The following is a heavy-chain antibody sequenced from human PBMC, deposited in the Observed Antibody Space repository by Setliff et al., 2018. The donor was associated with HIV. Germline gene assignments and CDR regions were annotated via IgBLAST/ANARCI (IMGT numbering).Heavy chain of an antibody. CDR1: GLTFSSYW. CDR2: IKQDGSEK. CDR3: ARDPYYYDSSGYGPRAFDI. V-gene: IGHV3-7*01. Sequence: SGGSLRLSCAASGLTFSSYWMSWVRQAPGKGLEWVANIKQDGSEKYYVDSVKGRFTISRDNAKNSLYLQMNSLRAEDTAVYYCARDPYYYDSSGYGPRAFDIWGQGTMVTVSS. D-gene: IGHD3-22*01. J-gene: IGHJ3*02.